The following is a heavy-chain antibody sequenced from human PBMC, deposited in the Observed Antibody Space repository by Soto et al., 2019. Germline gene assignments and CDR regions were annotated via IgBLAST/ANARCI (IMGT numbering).Heavy chain of an antibody. V-gene: IGHV3-30-3*01. J-gene: IGHJ6*02. CDR2: ISYDGSNK. CDR3: ARGYDFWSGYYYPYGMDV. CDR1: GFTFSSYA. Sequence: PGGSLRLSCAASGFTFSSYAMHWVRQAPGKGLEWVAVISYDGSNKNHADTVKGRFTISRDNSKNTLYLKMNSLRAEDTAVFYCARGYDFWSGYYYPYGMDVWGQGTTVTVSS. D-gene: IGHD3-3*01.